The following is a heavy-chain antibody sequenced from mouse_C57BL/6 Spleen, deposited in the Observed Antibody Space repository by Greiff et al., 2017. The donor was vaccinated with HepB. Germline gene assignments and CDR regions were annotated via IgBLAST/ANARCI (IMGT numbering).Heavy chain of an antibody. CDR3: SYRAVGGYAKDY. CDR1: GFNIKDYY. V-gene: IGHV14-4*01. J-gene: IGHJ4*01. D-gene: IGHD1-1*01. CDR2: IDPENGDT. Sequence: DVQLQESGAELVRPGASVKLSCTASGFNIKDYYMHWVKQRPEQGLEWIGWIDPENGDTEYASKFQGKATITADTSSNTAYLQLSSLTSEDTAVYYCSYRAVGGYAKDYWGQGTSVTVSS.